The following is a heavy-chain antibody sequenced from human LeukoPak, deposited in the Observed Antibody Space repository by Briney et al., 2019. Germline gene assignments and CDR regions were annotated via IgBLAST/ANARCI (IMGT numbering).Heavy chain of an antibody. CDR2: ISGSGGST. Sequence: PGGSLRLSCAASGFTFSSYAMSWVRQAPGKGLEWVSAISGSGGSTYYADSVKGRFTISRDNSKNTLYLQMNSLRAEDTAVYYCAKDSTAGEQQLEDWFDPWGQGTLVTVSS. V-gene: IGHV3-23*01. J-gene: IGHJ5*02. CDR1: GFTFSSYA. CDR3: AKDSTAGEQQLEDWFDP. D-gene: IGHD6-13*01.